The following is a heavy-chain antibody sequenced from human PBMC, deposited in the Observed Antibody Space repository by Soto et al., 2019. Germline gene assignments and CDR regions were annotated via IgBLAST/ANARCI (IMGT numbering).Heavy chain of an antibody. J-gene: IGHJ6*02. CDR2: ISAAGDP. CDR3: ARTVRDFYGLDV. Sequence: EVQLVESGGGLVQPGGSLRLSCEASGFTFRNYDMHWVRQGTGKGLEWVSGISAAGDPDYADSVEGRFTISSENAQNSFVLQMNSLRVGDTAVYYCARTVRDFYGLDVCGQGTTVIVSS. CDR1: GFTFRNYD. V-gene: IGHV3-13*05.